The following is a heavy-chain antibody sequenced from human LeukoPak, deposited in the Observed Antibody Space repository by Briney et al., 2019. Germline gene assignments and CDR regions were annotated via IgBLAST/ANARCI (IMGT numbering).Heavy chain of an antibody. CDR1: GVSISSYY. D-gene: IGHD1-26*01. CDR2: IYYSGST. CDR3: ARATLELQAFDI. Sequence: SETLSLTCTVSGVSISSYYLSWIRQPPGKGLEWIGDIYYSGSTNYNPSLKRRVTISVDTSKNQFSLKLSSVPAADTAVYYCARATLELQAFDIWGQGTMVTVSS. V-gene: IGHV4-59*01. J-gene: IGHJ3*02.